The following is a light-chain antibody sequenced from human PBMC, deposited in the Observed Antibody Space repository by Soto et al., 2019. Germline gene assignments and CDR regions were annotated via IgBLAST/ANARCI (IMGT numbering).Light chain of an antibody. CDR3: QQYYNLPIT. V-gene: IGKV1-33*01. CDR2: DAS. CDR1: QDIGTY. J-gene: IGKJ5*01. Sequence: IRMTQSPSSFSASTGASVSITCRATQDIGTYLAWYQQKPGKAPKLLIYDASNLETGVPSRFSGSGSGTDFTVTISSLQPEDFATYSCQQYYNLPITFGQGTRLEIK.